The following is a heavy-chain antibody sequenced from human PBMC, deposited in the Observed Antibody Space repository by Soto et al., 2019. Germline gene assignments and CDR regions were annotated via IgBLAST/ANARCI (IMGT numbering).Heavy chain of an antibody. CDR3: ARMETFGSLNWFDP. CDR2: MNPGSGDT. V-gene: IGHV1-8*01. Sequence: ASVKISCKASGYSFTNNDVSWVRQATGQGLERMGWMNPGSGDTGYAQKFQGRVTMTRDISIATAYMELSSLRSDDTAIYYCARMETFGSLNWFDPWGQGTLVTVSS. J-gene: IGHJ5*02. CDR1: GYSFTNND. D-gene: IGHD3-16*01.